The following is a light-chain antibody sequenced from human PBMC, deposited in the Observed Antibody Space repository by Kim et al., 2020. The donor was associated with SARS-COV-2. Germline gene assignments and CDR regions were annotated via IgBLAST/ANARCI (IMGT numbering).Light chain of an antibody. J-gene: IGLJ3*02. V-gene: IGLV4-69*01. CDR3: QTWGTGPWV. CDR2: LNSDGSH. CDR1: SGHSSYA. Sequence: SVNLTCTLSSGHSSYAIAWHQQQPEKGPRYLMKLNSDGSHSKGDGIPDRFSGSSSGAERYLTISSLQSEDEADYYCQTWGTGPWVFGGGTKLTVL.